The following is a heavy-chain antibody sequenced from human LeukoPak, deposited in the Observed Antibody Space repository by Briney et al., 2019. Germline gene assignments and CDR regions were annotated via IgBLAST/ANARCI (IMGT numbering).Heavy chain of an antibody. J-gene: IGHJ6*03. D-gene: IGHD6-6*01. V-gene: IGHV3-48*03. CDR2: ISSSGSTI. CDR3: ARDRYSSSPYYYYYYMDV. Sequence: GGSLRLSCAASGFTFSSYEMNWVRQAPGKGLKWVSYISSSGSTIYYADSVKGRFTISRDNAKNSLYLQMNSLRAEDTAVYYCARDRYSSSPYYYYYYMDVWGKGTTVTVSS. CDR1: GFTFSSYE.